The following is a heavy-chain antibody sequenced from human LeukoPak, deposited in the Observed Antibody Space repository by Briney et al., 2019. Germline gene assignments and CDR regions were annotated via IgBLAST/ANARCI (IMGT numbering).Heavy chain of an antibody. CDR1: GFTFSSYA. D-gene: IGHD3-22*01. CDR3: AKAGTYYYDSNLSYYFDY. J-gene: IGHJ4*02. V-gene: IGHV3-30*04. Sequence: GGSLRLSCGASGFTFSSYAMHWVRQAPGKGLEWVAFISYDGSNKYYADSVKGRFTISRDNSKNTLYLQMNSLRAEDTAVYYCAKAGTYYYDSNLSYYFDYWGQGTLVTVSS. CDR2: ISYDGSNK.